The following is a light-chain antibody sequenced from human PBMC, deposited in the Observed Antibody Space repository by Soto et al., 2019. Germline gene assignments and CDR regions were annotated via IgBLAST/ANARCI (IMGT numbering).Light chain of an antibody. CDR2: EVS. CDR1: SSDIGSYNF. Sequence: QSVLAQPASVSGSPGQSTTISCTGTSSDIGSYNFVSWYQHHPGKAPKLLIYEVSYRPSGISDRFSGSKSANTASLTISGLQAEDEADYFCSSYQSTTPPPPLVFGSGTKVTVL. CDR3: SSYQSTTPPPPLV. J-gene: IGLJ1*01. V-gene: IGLV2-14*01.